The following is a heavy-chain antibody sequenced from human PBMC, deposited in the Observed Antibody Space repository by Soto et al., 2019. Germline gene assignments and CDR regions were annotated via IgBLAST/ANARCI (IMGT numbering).Heavy chain of an antibody. CDR3: VRESGGGGYCSGGSCHGMDV. D-gene: IGHD2-15*01. CDR2: FYTSGNS. J-gene: IGHJ6*02. V-gene: IGHV4-4*07. CDR1: GGSISNHY. Sequence: QVLLRESGPGLVKPSETLSLTCIVSGGSISNHYWSWVRQPAGKGLEWIGRFYTSGNSNYNYHPSLKSRVTMSVDTSKKQFSRTMSSVTAADTAVYYCVRESGGGGYCSGGSCHGMDVWGQGTTVTVSS.